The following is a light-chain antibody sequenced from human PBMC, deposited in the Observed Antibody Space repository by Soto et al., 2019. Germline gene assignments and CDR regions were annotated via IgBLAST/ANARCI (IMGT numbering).Light chain of an antibody. CDR2: EVS. CDR1: SSDVGAYKY. CDR3: NSYAGDIIRFA. J-gene: IGLJ1*01. Sequence: QSVLTQPASVSGSPGQSVTISCTGTSSDVGAYKYVSWYQQHPGKAPKLMIYEVSNRPSGVSNRFSGSKSGNTASLTISGLQADDEADYYCNSYAGDIIRFAFGTGTKVTVL. V-gene: IGLV2-14*01.